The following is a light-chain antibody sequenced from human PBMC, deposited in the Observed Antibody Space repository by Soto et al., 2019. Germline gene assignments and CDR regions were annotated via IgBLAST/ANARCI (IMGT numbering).Light chain of an antibody. V-gene: IGKV3-20*01. J-gene: IGKJ3*01. CDR3: QHYDNTPPSVT. CDR1: QSVSSDY. Sequence: EIVMTQSPATLSLSPVERATLSCRASQSVSSDYVVWYQQKPGLPPRLLIYGASRRATGIPDRFSGSGSGTDFILTISRLEPEDFAVYYCQHYDNTPPSVTFGAGTKVDIK. CDR2: GAS.